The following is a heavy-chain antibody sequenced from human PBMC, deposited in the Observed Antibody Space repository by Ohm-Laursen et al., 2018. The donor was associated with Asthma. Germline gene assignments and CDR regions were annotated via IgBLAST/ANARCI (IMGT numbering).Heavy chain of an antibody. D-gene: IGHD3-22*01. CDR2: VSGLDSGAHT. CDR3: ARDRSRSGHYPRPHDY. Sequence: SLRLSCTASGFTFSSYTMCWVRQAPGKGLEWLSIVSGLDSGAHTYYADSVKGRFTISRDNSKSTLFLQMNSLRAEDTAVYYCARDRSRSGHYPRPHDYWGQGTLINVSS. V-gene: IGHV3-23*01. CDR1: GFTFSSYT. J-gene: IGHJ4*02.